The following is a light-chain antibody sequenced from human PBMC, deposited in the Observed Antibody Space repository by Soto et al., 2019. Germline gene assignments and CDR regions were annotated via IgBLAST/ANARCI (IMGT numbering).Light chain of an antibody. CDR3: QQSRT. CDR1: QNVGGS. J-gene: IGKJ2*01. CDR2: RAT. V-gene: IGKV3-15*01. Sequence: VMTQSPATLSVSPGERATLSCRASQNVGGSVAWYQQKPGQAPRLLIYRATTRATGIPARFSGSGSVTEFTRTISGLQSEDFAIYYCQQSRTFAQGTKLEIK.